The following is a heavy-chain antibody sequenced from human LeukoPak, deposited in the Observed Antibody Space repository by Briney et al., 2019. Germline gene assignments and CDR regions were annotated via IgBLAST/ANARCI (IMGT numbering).Heavy chain of an antibody. V-gene: IGHV4-59*12. CDR1: GGSISSYY. J-gene: IGHJ5*02. Sequence: SETLSLTCTVSGGSISSYYWSWIRQPPGKGLEWIGYIYYSGSTNYNPSLKSRVTISVDRSRNQFSLKLKSVTAADTAVYYCARVVPGITAVRGVGNWFDPWGQGTLVTVSS. D-gene: IGHD3-10*01. CDR3: ARVVPGITAVRGVGNWFDP. CDR2: IYYSGST.